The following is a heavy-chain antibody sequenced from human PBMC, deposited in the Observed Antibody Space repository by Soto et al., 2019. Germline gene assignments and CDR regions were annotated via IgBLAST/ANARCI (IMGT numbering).Heavy chain of an antibody. CDR3: VKDGTAMVAAQPY. D-gene: IGHD5-18*01. J-gene: IGHJ4*02. Sequence: HPGGSLRLSCSASGFTFSSYAMHWVRQAPGKGLEYVSAISSNGGSTYYADSVKGRFTISRDNSKNTLYLQMSSLRAEDTAVYYCVKDGTAMVAAQPYWGQGTLVTVSS. V-gene: IGHV3-64D*08. CDR1: GFTFSSYA. CDR2: ISSNGGST.